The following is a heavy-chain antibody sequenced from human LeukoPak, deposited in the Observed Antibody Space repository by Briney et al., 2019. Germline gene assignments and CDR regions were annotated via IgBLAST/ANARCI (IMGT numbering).Heavy chain of an antibody. CDR1: GGSFSGYY. J-gene: IGHJ5*02. D-gene: IGHD2-15*01. Sequence: SETLSLTCAVYGGSFSGYYWSWIRQPPGKGLEWIGGINHSGSTNYNPSLKSRVTISVDTSKNQFSLKLSSVTAADTAVYYCARCGSCYSFLLMCRGWFDPWGQGTLVTVSS. V-gene: IGHV4-34*01. CDR2: INHSGST. CDR3: ARCGSCYSFLLMCRGWFDP.